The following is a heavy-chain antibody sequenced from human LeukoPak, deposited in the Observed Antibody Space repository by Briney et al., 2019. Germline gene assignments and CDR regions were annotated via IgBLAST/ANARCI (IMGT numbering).Heavy chain of an antibody. CDR1: GGSIRSSNW. D-gene: IGHD2-2*01. V-gene: IGHV4-4*02. J-gene: IGHJ4*02. CDR2: IYYSGST. Sequence: SETLSLTCAVSGGSIRSSNWWSWVRQPPGKGLEWIGTIYYSGSTYYNPSLKSRVTISVDTSKNQFSLKLSSVTAADTAVYYCARGYIVVVPAAATYFDYWGQGTLVTVSS. CDR3: ARGYIVVVPAAATYFDY.